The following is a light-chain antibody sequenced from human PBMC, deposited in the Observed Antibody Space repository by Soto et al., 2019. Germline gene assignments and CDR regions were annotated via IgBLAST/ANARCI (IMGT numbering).Light chain of an antibody. CDR2: RAS. CDR1: QSIASD. Sequence: EIVMTQSPATLSVSPGERATLSCRARQSIASDLAWYQQKPGQAPRLLLYRASTRATGVSARFSGSGSGTEVTLTISSLQSEDFAVYFCQQSNNWPRTFGQGTKVEVK. J-gene: IGKJ1*01. V-gene: IGKV3-15*01. CDR3: QQSNNWPRT.